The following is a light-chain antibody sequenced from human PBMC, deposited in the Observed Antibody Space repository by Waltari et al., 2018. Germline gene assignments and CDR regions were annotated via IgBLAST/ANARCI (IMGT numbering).Light chain of an antibody. V-gene: IGLV2-23*01. Sequence: QSALTQPASVSGSPGPSITIPCTGSSSDGGGYNLVSWDQQHPGKAPKLMIYEGSKRPSGVSNRFSGSKSDNTASLTISGLQAEDEAHYYCCSYAGSSAPRVFGGGTKLTVL. CDR2: EGS. CDR3: CSYAGSSAPRV. CDR1: SSDGGGYNL. J-gene: IGLJ3*02.